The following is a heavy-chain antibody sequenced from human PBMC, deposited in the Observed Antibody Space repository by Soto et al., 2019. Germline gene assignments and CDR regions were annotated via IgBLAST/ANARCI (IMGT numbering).Heavy chain of an antibody. J-gene: IGHJ4*02. D-gene: IGHD1-26*01. Sequence: PSETLSLTCTVSGASIRSYYWSWIRQSPGKGLEWIGLIYNSGSTNYNPSLKSRVTISVDKSKGQLSLKLTSVTAADTAFYCATGPSGSPGFDYWGQGILVTVSS. CDR2: IYNSGST. V-gene: IGHV4-59*12. CDR1: GASIRSYY. CDR3: ATGPSGSPGFDY.